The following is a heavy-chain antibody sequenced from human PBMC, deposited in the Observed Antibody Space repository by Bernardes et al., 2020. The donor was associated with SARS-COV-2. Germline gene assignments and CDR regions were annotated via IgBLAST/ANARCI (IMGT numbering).Heavy chain of an antibody. Sequence: SETLSLTCTVSGGSISSDASPWSWLRQPPGQGREWLGSIYHSGGTYYNPSLETRVTITILKSKRQFPLKLRSVTAADTAVYYCARGSAACDIWGQGTAVNVSS. CDR1: GGSISSDASP. CDR2: IYHSGGT. J-gene: IGHJ3*02. CDR3: ARGSAACDI. V-gene: IGHV4-30-2*01.